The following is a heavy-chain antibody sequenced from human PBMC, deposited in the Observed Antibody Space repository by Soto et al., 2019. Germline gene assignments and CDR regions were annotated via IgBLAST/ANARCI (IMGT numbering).Heavy chain of an antibody. CDR1: GFMFSDYA. J-gene: IGHJ5*02. CDR2: LLRPGRST. CDR3: AKDAIANDGIWLMDS. Sequence: GALRLSCAASGFMFSDYAMTWARQAPGKELEWVSGLLRPGRSTYYADSVKGRFTISGDTSANTVYLQMDSLRAEDTAVYYCAKDAIANDGIWLMDSWGQGTVVTVSS. V-gene: IGHV3-23*01. D-gene: IGHD3-16*01.